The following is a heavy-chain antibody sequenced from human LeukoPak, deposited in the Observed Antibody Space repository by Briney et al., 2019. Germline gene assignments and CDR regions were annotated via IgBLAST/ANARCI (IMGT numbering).Heavy chain of an antibody. CDR2: IYHSGST. CDR3: ARDYGVVGATDYYYGMDV. V-gene: IGHV4-38-2*02. CDR1: GYSISSGYY. Sequence: SETLSLTCTVSGYSISSGYYWGWIRQPPGKGLEWIGSIYHSGSTYYNPSLKSRVTISVDTSKNQFSLKLSSVTAADTAVYYCARDYGVVGATDYYYGMDVWGQGTTVTVSS. J-gene: IGHJ6*02. D-gene: IGHD1-26*01.